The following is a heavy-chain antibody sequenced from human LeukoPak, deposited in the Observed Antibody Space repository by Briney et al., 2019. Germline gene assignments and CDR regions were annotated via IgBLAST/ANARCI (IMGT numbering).Heavy chain of an antibody. CDR3: ATDLNSGWSRWFDP. Sequence: GASVKVSCKASGYTFTSYYMHWVRQAPGQGLEWMGIINPSGGSTIYAQKFQGRVTMTEDTSTDTAYMELSSLRSEDTAVYYCATDLNSGWSRWFDPWGQGTLVTVSS. CDR1: GYTFTSYY. CDR2: INPSGGST. V-gene: IGHV1-46*01. J-gene: IGHJ5*02. D-gene: IGHD6-19*01.